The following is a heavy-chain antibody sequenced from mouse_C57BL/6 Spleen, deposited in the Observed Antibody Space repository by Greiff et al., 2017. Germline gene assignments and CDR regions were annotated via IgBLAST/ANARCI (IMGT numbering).Heavy chain of an antibody. Sequence: VQLQQSGAELVRPGASVKLSCTASGFNIKDYYMHWVKQRPEQGLEWIGRIDPEDGDTEYAPKFQGQATMTADTSSNTAYLQLSSLTSADTAVYYCTGLVAPYYVDYWGQGTTLTVSS. J-gene: IGHJ2*01. V-gene: IGHV14-1*01. CDR1: GFNIKDYY. CDR2: IDPEDGDT. D-gene: IGHD1-1*01. CDR3: TGLVAPYYVDY.